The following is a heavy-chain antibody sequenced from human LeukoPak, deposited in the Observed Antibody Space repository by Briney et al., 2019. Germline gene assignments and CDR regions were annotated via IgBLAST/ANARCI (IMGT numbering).Heavy chain of an antibody. V-gene: IGHV3-13*01. CDR2: IGTAGEI. Sequence: GGSLRLSCAASGFTFSSYDIHWVRQATGKGLEWVSGIGTAGEIYYPGSVKGRFTISRENAKNSLYLQMNSLRAGDTAVYYCARGGAFCSVDGCYSGRNWFDPWGQGTLVTVSS. CDR1: GFTFSSYD. D-gene: IGHD2-15*01. CDR3: ARGGAFCSVDGCYSGRNWFDP. J-gene: IGHJ5*02.